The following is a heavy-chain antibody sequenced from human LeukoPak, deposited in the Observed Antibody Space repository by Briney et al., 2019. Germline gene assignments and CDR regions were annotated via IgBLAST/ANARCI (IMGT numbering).Heavy chain of an antibody. CDR1: GFTFSSYW. CDR3: ARGAGYSSSWYRGGENWFDP. V-gene: IGHV3-74*01. Sequence: PGGSLRLSCAASGFTFSSYWMHWVRQAPGKGLVWVSRINSDGGSTSYADSVKGRFTISRDNAKNTLYLQMNSLRAEDTAVYYCARGAGYSSSWYRGGENWFDPWGQGTLVTVSS. CDR2: INSDGGST. D-gene: IGHD6-13*01. J-gene: IGHJ5*02.